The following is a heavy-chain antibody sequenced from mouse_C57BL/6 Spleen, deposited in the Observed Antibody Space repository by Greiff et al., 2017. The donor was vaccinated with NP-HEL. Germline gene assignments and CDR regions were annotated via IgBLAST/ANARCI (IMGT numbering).Heavy chain of an antibody. J-gene: IGHJ3*01. V-gene: IGHV5-4*01. CDR3: ARGYDGYYVPFAY. CDR1: GFTFSSYA. D-gene: IGHD2-3*01. Sequence: EVQVVESGGGLVKPGGSLKLSCAASGFTFSSYAMSWVRQTPEKRLEWVATISDGGSYTYYPDNAKGRFTISRDNAKNNLYLQMSHLKSEDTAMYYCARGYDGYYVPFAYWGQGTLVTVSA. CDR2: ISDGGSYT.